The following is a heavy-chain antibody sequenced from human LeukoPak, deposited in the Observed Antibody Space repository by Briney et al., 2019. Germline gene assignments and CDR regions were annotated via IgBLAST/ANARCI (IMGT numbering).Heavy chain of an antibody. V-gene: IGHV1-69*04. D-gene: IGHD6-19*01. CDR2: IIPILGIA. Sequence: SVKVSCKASGGTFSSYAISWVRQAPGQGLEWMGRIIPILGIANYAQKFQGRVTITADKSTSTAYMELSSLRSEDTAVYYCAAGIAVAGNWFDPWGQGTLVTVSS. CDR3: AAGIAVAGNWFDP. J-gene: IGHJ5*02. CDR1: GGTFSSYA.